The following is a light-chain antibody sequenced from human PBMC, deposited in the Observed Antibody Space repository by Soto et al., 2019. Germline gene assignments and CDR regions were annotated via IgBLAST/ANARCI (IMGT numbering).Light chain of an antibody. CDR3: HQYRDYSWT. J-gene: IGKJ1*01. V-gene: IGKV1-5*03. CDR2: GVS. CDR1: QSVTSW. Sequence: DIQMTQSPSTLSASVGDRVTITCRASQSVTSWLAWFQQKPGKAPNLLIYGVSSVESGVPSRFSGSGSGTEFTLTISNLQPDDYATYYCHQYRDYSWTFGQGTKVEIK.